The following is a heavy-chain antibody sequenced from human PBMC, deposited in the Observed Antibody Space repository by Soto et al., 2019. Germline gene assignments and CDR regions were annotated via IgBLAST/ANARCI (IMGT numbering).Heavy chain of an antibody. CDR2: ISSSSNII. Sequence: GGSLRLSCAASGVSFSDYGMNLVRQAPGKGLEWISYISSSSNIIYYADSVRGRFTISRDNAKNSLNLQMNSLRAEDTAVYYCARPYSAYDWGPFDNWGQGTLVTVSS. J-gene: IGHJ4*02. CDR3: ARPYSAYDWGPFDN. D-gene: IGHD5-12*01. CDR1: GVSFSDYG. V-gene: IGHV3-48*01.